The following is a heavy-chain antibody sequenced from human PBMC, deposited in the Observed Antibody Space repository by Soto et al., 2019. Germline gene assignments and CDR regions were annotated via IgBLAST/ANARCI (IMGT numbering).Heavy chain of an antibody. CDR3: ARGGYSYGSYYYYYMDV. V-gene: IGHV3-74*01. D-gene: IGHD5-18*01. CDR2: INSDGSST. CDR1: GFTFSSYW. Sequence: GGSLRLSCAASGFTFSSYWMHWVRQAPGKGLVWVSRINSDGSSTSYADSVKGRFTISRDNAKNTLYLQMNSLRAEDTAVYYCARGGYSYGSYYYYYMDVWGKGTTVTVSS. J-gene: IGHJ6*03.